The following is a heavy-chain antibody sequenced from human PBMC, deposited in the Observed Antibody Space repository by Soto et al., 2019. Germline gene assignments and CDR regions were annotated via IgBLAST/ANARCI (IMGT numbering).Heavy chain of an antibody. CDR1: GYTFTSYY. V-gene: IGHV1-69*13. Sequence: SVKVSCKASGYTFTSYYMHWVRQAPGQGLEWMGGIIPIFGTANYAQKFQGRVTITADESTSTAYMELSSLRSEDTAVYYCARLYDRNYYFDYWGQGTLVTVSS. D-gene: IGHD3-22*01. CDR3: ARLYDRNYYFDY. J-gene: IGHJ4*02. CDR2: IIPIFGTA.